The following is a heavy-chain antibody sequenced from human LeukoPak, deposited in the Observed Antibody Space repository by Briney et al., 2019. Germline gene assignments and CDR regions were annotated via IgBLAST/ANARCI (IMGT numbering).Heavy chain of an antibody. D-gene: IGHD3-22*01. CDR3: AKYLVVGISGGAFDI. J-gene: IGHJ3*02. CDR1: GFTFDDYA. Sequence: PGGSLRLSCAASGFTFDDYAMHWVRQAPGKGLEWVSGISWNSGSIGYADSVKGRFTISRDNAKNSLYLQMNSLRAEDMALYYCAKYLVVGISGGAFDIWGQGTMVTVSS. V-gene: IGHV3-9*03. CDR2: ISWNSGSI.